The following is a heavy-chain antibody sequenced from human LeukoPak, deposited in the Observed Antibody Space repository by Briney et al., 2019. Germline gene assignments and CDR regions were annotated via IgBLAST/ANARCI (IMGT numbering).Heavy chain of an antibody. CDR1: GFTFSSYS. D-gene: IGHD3-9*01. CDR3: ARPARRYAPIWLLSPYYYYGMDV. J-gene: IGHJ6*02. CDR2: ISSSSSYI. V-gene: IGHV3-21*01. Sequence: PGESLRLSCAASGFTFSSYSMNWVRQAPGKGLEWVSSISSSSSYIYYADSVKGRFTISRDNAKNSLYLQMNSLRAEDTAVYYCARPARRYAPIWLLSPYYYYGMDVWGQGTTVTVSS.